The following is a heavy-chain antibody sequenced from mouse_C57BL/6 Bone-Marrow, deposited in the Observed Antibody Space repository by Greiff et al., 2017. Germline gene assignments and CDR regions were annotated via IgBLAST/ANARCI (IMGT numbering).Heavy chain of an antibody. D-gene: IGHD1-1*02. CDR2: IYPRNGNT. J-gene: IGHJ3*01. CDR1: GYTFTSYG. CDR3: ARHYGAY. V-gene: IGHV1-81*01. Sequence: QVQLQQSGAELARPGASVKLSCKASGYTFTSYGISWVKQRTGQGLEWIREIYPRNGNTYYNEKFKGKATLTADKSSSTAYMELRSLTSEDSAVYFCARHYGAYWGQGTLVTGSA.